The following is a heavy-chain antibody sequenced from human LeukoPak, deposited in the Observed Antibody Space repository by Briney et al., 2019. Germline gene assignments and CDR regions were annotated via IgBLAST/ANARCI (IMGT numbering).Heavy chain of an antibody. J-gene: IGHJ4*02. CDR3: ARDGFGTGSN. V-gene: IGHV3-7*03. CDR1: GLTFSNYW. D-gene: IGHD3-16*01. CDR2: IKQDGSEK. Sequence: GGPLRLSCAASGLTFSNYWMDWVRQAPGKGLEWVANIKQDGSEKNYVDSVKGRFIISRDNAKNSLYLQMNTLRADDTAVYYCARDGFGTGSNWGQGTLVTVSS.